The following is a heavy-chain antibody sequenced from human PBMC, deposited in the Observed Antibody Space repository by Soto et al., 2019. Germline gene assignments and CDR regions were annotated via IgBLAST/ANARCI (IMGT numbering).Heavy chain of an antibody. CDR2: VSGDGSST. J-gene: IGHJ4*02. V-gene: IGHV3-74*01. CDR1: GFTFSSSW. Sequence: GGSLRLSCAASGFTFSSSWMHWVRQAPGKGLVWVSRVSGDGSSTNYADSVKGRFTISRDNAKNTLYLQMNSLRAADTAVYYCAREGEYYYGSGSFSVYWGQGTLVTVSS. D-gene: IGHD3-10*01. CDR3: AREGEYYYGSGSFSVY.